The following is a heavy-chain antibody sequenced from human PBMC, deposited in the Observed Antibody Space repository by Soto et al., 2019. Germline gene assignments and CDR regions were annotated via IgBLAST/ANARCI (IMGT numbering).Heavy chain of an antibody. CDR1: GFTFSNAW. V-gene: IGHV3-15*01. CDR2: IKSKTDGGTT. J-gene: IGHJ4*02. CDR3: TTDVPATTVTIYYFDY. Sequence: GGSLRLSCAASGFTFSNAWMSWVRQAPGKGLEWVGRIKSKTDGGTTDYAAPVKGRFTISRDDSKNTLYLQMNSLKTEDTAVYYCTTDVPATTVTIYYFDYWGQGTLVTVSS. D-gene: IGHD4-17*01.